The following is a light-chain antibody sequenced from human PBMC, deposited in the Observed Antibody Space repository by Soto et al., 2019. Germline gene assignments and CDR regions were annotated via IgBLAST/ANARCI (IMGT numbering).Light chain of an antibody. CDR3: QQYTKTNNPWM. J-gene: IGKJ1*01. CDR1: QTITTW. Sequence: DIRVTQSPPTLSASVGDRVTITCRASQTITTWMAWYQQKPGKAPKLLVYDASTLQSGVATRFSGSGSGTEFTLIISGLQPEDSATYYCQQYTKTNNPWMFGQGTKVEI. V-gene: IGKV1-5*01. CDR2: DAS.